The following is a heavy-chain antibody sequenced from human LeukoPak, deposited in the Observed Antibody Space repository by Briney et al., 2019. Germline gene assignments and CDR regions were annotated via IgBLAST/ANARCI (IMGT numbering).Heavy chain of an antibody. CDR1: GGSISSYY. Sequence: SETLSLTCTVSGGSISSYYWSWVRQPPGKGLEWIGYIYYSGSINYNPSLKSRVTISIDTSKNQFSLKLSSVTAADTAVYHCAREISGTFDHWGQGTLVTVSS. D-gene: IGHD3-10*01. V-gene: IGHV4-59*01. J-gene: IGHJ4*02. CDR2: IYYSGSI. CDR3: AREISGTFDH.